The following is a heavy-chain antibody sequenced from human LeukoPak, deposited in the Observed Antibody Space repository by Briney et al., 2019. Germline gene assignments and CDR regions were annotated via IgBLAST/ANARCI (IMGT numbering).Heavy chain of an antibody. CDR2: IKSKTDGGTT. Sequence: GGSLRLSCAASGFTFSSYAMHWVRQAPGKGLEWVGRIKSKTDGGTTDYAAPVKGRFTISRDDSKNTLYLQMNSLKTEDTAVYYCAKDYYDSSGYYSDLSVFWGQGTLVTVSS. V-gene: IGHV3-15*01. CDR3: AKDYYDSSGYYSDLSVF. J-gene: IGHJ4*02. CDR1: GFTFSSYA. D-gene: IGHD3-22*01.